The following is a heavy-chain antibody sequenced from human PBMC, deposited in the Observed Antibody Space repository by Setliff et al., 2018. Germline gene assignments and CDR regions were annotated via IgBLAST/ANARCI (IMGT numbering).Heavy chain of an antibody. CDR2: VYPGDSDT. V-gene: IGHV5-51*01. D-gene: IGHD6-13*01. Sequence: GESLKISCKASGYIFTSYWIGWVRQVPGKGLEWMGIVYPGDSDTRYSPSFQGQVTISADKSISTAYLQWSSLKASDTAMYYCARAPSGVAAGTGFDYWGQGTLVTVSS. J-gene: IGHJ4*02. CDR3: ARAPSGVAAGTGFDY. CDR1: GYIFTSYW.